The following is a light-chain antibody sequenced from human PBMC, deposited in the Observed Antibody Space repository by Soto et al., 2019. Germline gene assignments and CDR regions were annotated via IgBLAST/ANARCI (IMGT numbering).Light chain of an antibody. V-gene: IGLV2-8*01. J-gene: IGLJ1*01. CDR3: VSFAGGTYV. CDR2: DVN. CDR1: SSDVGAYIF. Sequence: QSALTQPPSASGSPGQSVTISCTGTSSDVGAYIFVSWYQQHPGKAPKLMVYDVNRRPPGVPDRFFGSKSGNTASLTDSGLQAEDEADYYCVSFAGGTYVFGTGTKLTVL.